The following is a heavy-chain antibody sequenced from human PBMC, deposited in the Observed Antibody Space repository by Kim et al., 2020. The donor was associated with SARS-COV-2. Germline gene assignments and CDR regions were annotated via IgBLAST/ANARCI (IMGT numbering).Heavy chain of an antibody. CDR3: AKYSSSWYYFDY. Sequence: SETLSLTCTVSGGSISSSSYYWGWIRQPPGKGLEWIGSIYYSGSTYFNPSLKSRVTISVDTSKNQFSLKLSSVTAADTAVYYCAKYSSSWYYFDYWGQGTLVTVSS. V-gene: IGHV4-39*01. CDR2: IYYSGST. CDR1: GGSISSSSYY. D-gene: IGHD6-13*01. J-gene: IGHJ4*02.